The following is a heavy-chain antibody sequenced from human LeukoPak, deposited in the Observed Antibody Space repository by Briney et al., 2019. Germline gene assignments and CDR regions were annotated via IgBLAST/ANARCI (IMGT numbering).Heavy chain of an antibody. CDR3: ARDATYYYDSSGYCPFDY. Sequence: GGSLRLSCAASGFTFSSYEMNGVRRAPGKGLEWVSYISGSGSTIYYADSVKGRFTISRDNAKNSLYLQMNSLRAEDTAVYYCARDATYYYDSSGYCPFDYWGQGTLVTVSS. CDR2: ISGSGSTI. D-gene: IGHD3-22*01. J-gene: IGHJ4*02. V-gene: IGHV3-48*03. CDR1: GFTFSSYE.